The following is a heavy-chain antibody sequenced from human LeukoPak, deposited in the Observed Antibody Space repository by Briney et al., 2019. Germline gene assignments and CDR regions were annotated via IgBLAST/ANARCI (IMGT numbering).Heavy chain of an antibody. CDR2: VNHSGNT. CDR1: GTSFSSYY. D-gene: IGHD4-17*01. CDR3: ARMTTGHDF. V-gene: IGHV4-34*01. J-gene: IGHJ4*02. Sequence: SETLSLTCAVSGTSFSSYYWSWIRQPPGKGLEWIGEVNHSGNTNDNPSLKSRVTISVDTSKNQFSLRLRSVTAADTAVYFCARMTTGHDFWGQGTLVTVSS.